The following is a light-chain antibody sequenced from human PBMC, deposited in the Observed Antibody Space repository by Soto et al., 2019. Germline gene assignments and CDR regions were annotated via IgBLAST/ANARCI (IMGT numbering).Light chain of an antibody. J-gene: IGLJ1*01. CDR3: ISYTGRQSYL. CDR1: SSDIGSYNH. CDR2: AVS. V-gene: IGLV2-14*03. Sequence: SVLTQPASVSGSPGQSITISCSGTSSDIGSYNHVAWYQPFQGKSPKLMIYAVSDRPPGVSDRFSGSKSGITASLTISALQTEVEADYYCISYTGRQSYLFGTGTKVTVL.